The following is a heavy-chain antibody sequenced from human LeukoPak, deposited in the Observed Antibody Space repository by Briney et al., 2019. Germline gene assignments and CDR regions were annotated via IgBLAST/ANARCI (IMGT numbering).Heavy chain of an antibody. CDR3: VKGNSGSYYGAFDI. V-gene: IGHV3-30*18. D-gene: IGHD1-26*01. CDR2: ISNDGSNQ. Sequence: AGRSLRLSCAASGFTFSTYGMDWVRQAPGKRLEWVAVISNDGSNQDYVDFVKGRFTISRDNSKNTLYLQMNSLRAEDTAIYYCVKGNSGSYYGAFDIWGQGTMVTVSS. CDR1: GFTFSTYG. J-gene: IGHJ3*02.